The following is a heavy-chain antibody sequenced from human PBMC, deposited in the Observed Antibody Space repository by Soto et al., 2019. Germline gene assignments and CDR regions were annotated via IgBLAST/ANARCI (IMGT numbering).Heavy chain of an antibody. CDR2: ISWNSGSM. D-gene: IGHD1-20*01. Sequence: VQLVESGGGLVQPGKSLRISCAASGFTFHDFAMHWVRQAPGKGLEWVSGISWNSGSMGYADSVNGRVTISRDNAMNSLYQQMNSLRAEDTALYYCAKDKGYNCNDVAALDIWGQGTMVTVSS. V-gene: IGHV3-9*01. J-gene: IGHJ3*02. CDR3: AKDKGYNCNDVAALDI. CDR1: GFTFHDFA.